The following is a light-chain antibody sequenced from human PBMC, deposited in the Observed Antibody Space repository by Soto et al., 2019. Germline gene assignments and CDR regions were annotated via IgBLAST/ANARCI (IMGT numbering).Light chain of an antibody. CDR3: QQYSNWPYT. J-gene: IGKJ2*01. CDR2: GAS. CDR1: QSVSSN. Sequence: EIVLTQSPGTLSLSPGERATLSCRASQSVSSNLAWYQQKPGQAPRLLIYGASTRATGIPARFSGSGSGTEFTLTISSLQSEDFAVYYCQQYSNWPYTFGQGTNLEIK. V-gene: IGKV3-15*01.